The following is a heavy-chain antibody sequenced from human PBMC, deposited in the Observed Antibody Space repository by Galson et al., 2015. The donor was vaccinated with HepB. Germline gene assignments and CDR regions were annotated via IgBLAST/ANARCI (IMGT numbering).Heavy chain of an antibody. CDR3: AIWYSSGWYGVIFDY. D-gene: IGHD6-19*01. V-gene: IGHV3-21*01. CDR2: ISSSSSYI. J-gene: IGHJ4*02. CDR1: GFTFSSYS. Sequence: SLRLSCAASGFTFSSYSMNWVRQAPGKGLEWVSSISSSSSYIYYADSVKGRFTISRDNAKNSLYLQMNSLRAEDTAVYYCAIWYSSGWYGVIFDYWGQGTLVTVSS.